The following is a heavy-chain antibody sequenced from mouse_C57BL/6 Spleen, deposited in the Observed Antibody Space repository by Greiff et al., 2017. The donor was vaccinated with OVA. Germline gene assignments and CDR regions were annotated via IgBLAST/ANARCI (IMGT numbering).Heavy chain of an antibody. Sequence: EVQLQQSGPVLVKPGASVKMSCKASGYTFTDYYMNWVKQSHGKSLEWIGVINPYNGGTSYNQKFKGKATLTVDKSSSTAYMELNSLTSEDSAVYYCAREDYGRDFDYWGQGTTLTVSS. V-gene: IGHV1-19*01. CDR1: GYTFTDYY. CDR2: INPYNGGT. J-gene: IGHJ2*01. D-gene: IGHD1-1*01. CDR3: AREDYGRDFDY.